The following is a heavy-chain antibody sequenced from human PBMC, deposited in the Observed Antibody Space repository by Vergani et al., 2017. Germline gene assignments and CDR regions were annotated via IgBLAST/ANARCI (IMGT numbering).Heavy chain of an antibody. D-gene: IGHD5-18*01. CDR1: GGSISSYY. CDR2: IYYSGST. V-gene: IGHV4-59*01. CDR3: ARAVDTAMVLDY. J-gene: IGHJ4*02. Sequence: QVQLQESGPGLVKPSETLSLTCTVSGGSISSYYWSWIRQPPGKGLEWIGYIYYSGSTNYNPSHKSRVTISVDTSKNQFSLKLSSVTAADTAVYYCARAVDTAMVLDYWGQGTLVTVSS.